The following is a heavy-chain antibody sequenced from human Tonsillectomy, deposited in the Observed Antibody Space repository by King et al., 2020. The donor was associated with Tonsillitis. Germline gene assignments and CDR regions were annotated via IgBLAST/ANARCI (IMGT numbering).Heavy chain of an antibody. CDR3: ARIHSSHDSSGYSDY. V-gene: IGHV3-30*04. Sequence: QLVQSGGGVVQPGGSLRLSCAASGFTFSYYAMHWVRQAPGKGLEWVAVLLFDGSNKYYADSVKGRFTISRDNSKNTLYLQMDSLRAEVTAVYYCARIHSSHDSSGYSDYWGQGTLVTVSS. CDR1: GFTFSYYA. CDR2: LLFDGSNK. J-gene: IGHJ4*02. D-gene: IGHD3-22*01.